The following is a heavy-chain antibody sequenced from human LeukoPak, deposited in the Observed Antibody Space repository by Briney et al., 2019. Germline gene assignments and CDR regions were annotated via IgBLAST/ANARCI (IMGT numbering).Heavy chain of an antibody. CDR3: ARSYWSSTFGFYYNYMDV. D-gene: IGHD6-13*01. CDR2: IYYSGST. J-gene: IGHJ6*03. Sequence: PSETLSLTCTVSGASISSSGYYWGWIRQPPGKGLEWIGSIYYSGSTYYNPSLKRRVTISVDTSKNQFSLKLSSVTAADTSVYYCARSYWSSTFGFYYNYMDVWGKGTTVTVSS. CDR1: GASISSSGYY. V-gene: IGHV4-39*01.